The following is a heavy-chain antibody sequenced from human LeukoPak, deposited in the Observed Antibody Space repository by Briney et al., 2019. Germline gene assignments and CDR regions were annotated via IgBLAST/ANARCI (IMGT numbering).Heavy chain of an antibody. CDR3: AKEGMTMVVTGWYYFDY. CDR2: ISGSGGST. J-gene: IGHJ4*02. Sequence: GGSLRLSCAASGFTFSSYAMSWVRQAPGKGLEWVSAISGSGGSTYYADSVKDRFTISRDNSKNTLYLQMNSLRAEDTAVYYCAKEGMTMVVTGWYYFDYWGQGTLVTVSS. V-gene: IGHV3-23*01. CDR1: GFTFSSYA. D-gene: IGHD4-23*01.